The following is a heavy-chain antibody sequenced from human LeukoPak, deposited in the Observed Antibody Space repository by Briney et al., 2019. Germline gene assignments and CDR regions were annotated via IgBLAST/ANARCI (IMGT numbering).Heavy chain of an antibody. CDR2: IYHSGST. CDR1: GYSISSGYY. CDR3: AREGITMIKAPVAFDI. V-gene: IGHV4-38-2*02. D-gene: IGHD3-22*01. J-gene: IGHJ3*02. Sequence: LSLTCTVSGYSISSGYYWGWSRQPTGEGVGGIGSIYHSGSTYYKPSVKGRITISRDTSKTQFSLKLSSVTAADTAVYYCAREGITMIKAPVAFDIWGQGTMVTVSS.